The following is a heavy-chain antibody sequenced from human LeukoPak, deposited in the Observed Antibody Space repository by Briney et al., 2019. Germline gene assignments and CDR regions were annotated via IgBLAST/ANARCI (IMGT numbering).Heavy chain of an antibody. V-gene: IGHV3-30-3*01. CDR3: ARDPRYTMVRGSRLDY. D-gene: IGHD3-10*01. J-gene: IGHJ4*02. CDR2: ISYDGSNK. Sequence: GGSLRLSCAASGFTFSSYAMHWVRQAPGKGLEWVAVISYDGSNKYYADSVKGRFTISRDSSKNTLYLQMNSLRAEDTAVYYCARDPRYTMVRGSRLDYWGQGTLVTVSS. CDR1: GFTFSSYA.